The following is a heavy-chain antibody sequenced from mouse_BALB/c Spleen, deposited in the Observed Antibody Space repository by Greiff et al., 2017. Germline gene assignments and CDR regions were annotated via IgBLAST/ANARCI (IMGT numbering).Heavy chain of an antibody. J-gene: IGHJ1*01. CDR1: GFTFSSYY. CDR2: INSNGGST. V-gene: IGHV5-6-2*01. D-gene: IGHD1-1*01. Sequence: EVQLVESGGGLVKLGGSLKLSCAASGFTFSSYYMSWVRQTPEKRLELVAAINSNGGSTYYPDTVKGRFTISRDNAKNTLYLQMSSLKSEDTALYYCARTYYYGSSFWYFDVWGAGTTVTVSS. CDR3: ARTYYYGSSFWYFDV.